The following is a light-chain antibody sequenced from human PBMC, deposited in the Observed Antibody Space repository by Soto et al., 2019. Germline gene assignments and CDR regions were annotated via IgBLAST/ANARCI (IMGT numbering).Light chain of an antibody. Sequence: DIQMTQSPSTLSASVGERFTTTCRASQSFRSWLAWYQQKPGKGPKLLIYDASTLESGVPSRFSGSGSGTEFTLTISSLQPDDFATYYCQQYSSYSPLTFGGGTKVDIK. CDR1: QSFRSW. CDR3: QQYSSYSPLT. J-gene: IGKJ4*01. CDR2: DAS. V-gene: IGKV1-5*01.